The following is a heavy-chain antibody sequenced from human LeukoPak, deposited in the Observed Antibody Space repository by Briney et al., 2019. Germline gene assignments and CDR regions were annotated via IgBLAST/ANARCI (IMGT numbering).Heavy chain of an antibody. Sequence: GGSLRLSCAASGFTFSSYAMHWVRQAPGKGLEWVAVISYDGSNKYYADSVKGRFTISRDNSKNTLYLQMNSLRAEDTAVYYCARRSSINWGIDYWGQGTLVTVS. V-gene: IGHV3-30*14. J-gene: IGHJ4*02. CDR1: GFTFSSYA. CDR3: ARRSSINWGIDY. CDR2: ISYDGSNK. D-gene: IGHD7-27*01.